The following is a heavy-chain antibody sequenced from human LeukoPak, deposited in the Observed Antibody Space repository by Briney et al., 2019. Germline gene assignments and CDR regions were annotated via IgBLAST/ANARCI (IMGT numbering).Heavy chain of an antibody. V-gene: IGHV4-31*03. D-gene: IGHD4-23*01. CDR1: GDSISSGGYY. J-gene: IGHJ5*02. CDR2: IYYSGGT. CDR3: ARVMGGNHNWFDP. Sequence: SETLSLTCTVSGDSISSGGYYWSWIRQHPEKGLEWIGYIYYSGGTYYNPSLKSRVSISVDTSKNQFSLKLSSVTAADTAVYYCARVMGGNHNWFDPWGQGTLVTVSS.